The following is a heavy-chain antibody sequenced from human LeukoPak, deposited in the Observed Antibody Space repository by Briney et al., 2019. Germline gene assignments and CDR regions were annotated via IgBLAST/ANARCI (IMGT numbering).Heavy chain of an antibody. D-gene: IGHD2-2*02. Sequence: ASVKVSCKASGGTFSSYAISWVRQAPGQGLEWMGGINPIFGTANYAQKFQGRVTITADESTSTAYMELSSLRSEDTAVYYCARGNVVVPAAITWFDPWGQGTLVTVSS. V-gene: IGHV1-69*13. CDR1: GGTFSSYA. CDR2: INPIFGTA. J-gene: IGHJ5*02. CDR3: ARGNVVVPAAITWFDP.